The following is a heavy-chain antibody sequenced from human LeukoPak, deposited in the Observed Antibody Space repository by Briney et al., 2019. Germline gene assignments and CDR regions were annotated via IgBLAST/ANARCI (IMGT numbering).Heavy chain of an antibody. J-gene: IGHJ4*02. V-gene: IGHV1-69*05. CDR1: GGTFSSYA. CDR3: ARHITVRHDAMGY. CDR2: IIPIFGTA. D-gene: IGHD4-17*01. Sequence: ASVKVSCKASGGTFSSYAISWVRQAPGQGLEWMGGIIPIFGTANYAQKFQGRVTITTDESTSTAYLQWSSLKASDTAMYYCARHITVRHDAMGYWGQGTLVTVSS.